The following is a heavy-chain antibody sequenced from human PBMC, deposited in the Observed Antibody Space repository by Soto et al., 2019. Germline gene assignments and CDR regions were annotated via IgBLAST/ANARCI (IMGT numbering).Heavy chain of an antibody. CDR1: RFSFSNYA. D-gene: IGHD3-3*01. Sequence: DVQLVESGGGLVKPGGSLRLSCAASRFSFSNYAMNWVRQAPGKGLEWVSSISYSSTYIFYSDSVKGRCTISRDNAANSLYLQVNNLKLDDTAVYHCEREPGSSYRFDSCGEGTLVNVSS. CDR3: EREPGSSYRFDS. V-gene: IGHV3-21*01. J-gene: IGHJ4*02. CDR2: ISYSSTYI.